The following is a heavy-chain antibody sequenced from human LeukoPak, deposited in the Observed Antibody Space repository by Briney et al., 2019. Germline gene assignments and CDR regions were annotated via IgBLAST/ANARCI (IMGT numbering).Heavy chain of an antibody. D-gene: IGHD4-17*01. CDR3: ARDYGDYEPGRHHYYYYYMDV. CDR2: ISSSGRTT. V-gene: IGHV3-48*01. CDR1: GFTFSIYS. J-gene: IGHJ6*03. Sequence: GGSLRLSCAASGFTFSIYSMNWVRQAPGKGLEWVSYISSSGRTTNYADSVEGRFTISRDNAKNSLYLQMNSLRAEDTAVYYCARDYGDYEPGRHHYYYYYMDVWGKGTTVTVSS.